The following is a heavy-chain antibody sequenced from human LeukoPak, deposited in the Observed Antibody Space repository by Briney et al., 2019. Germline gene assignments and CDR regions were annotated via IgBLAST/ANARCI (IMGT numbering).Heavy chain of an antibody. J-gene: IGHJ4*02. CDR2: IYYSGST. CDR3: ARGRWVSPWKYYFDY. V-gene: IGHV4-39*01. D-gene: IGHD1-14*01. CDR1: GGSISSSSYY. Sequence: SETLSLTCTVSGGSISSSSYYWGWIRQPPGKGLEWIGSIYYSGSTYSNPSLQSRVTISVDTSKNQFSLKLSSVTAADTAVYYCARGRWVSPWKYYFDYWGQGTLVTVSS.